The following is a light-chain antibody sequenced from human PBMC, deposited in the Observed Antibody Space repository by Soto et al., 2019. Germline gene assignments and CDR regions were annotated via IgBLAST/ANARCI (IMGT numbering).Light chain of an antibody. CDR3: QQYASSLHT. V-gene: IGKV3-20*01. CDR2: GAS. Sequence: IGWAQSPATLSVSPGERVTISCRASQSVSSYLAWYQQKPGQAPRLLIYGASSRATGIPDRFSGSGSGTDFTLTITRLEPEDFAVYYCQQYASSLHTFGGGTKVDIK. J-gene: IGKJ4*01. CDR1: QSVSSY.